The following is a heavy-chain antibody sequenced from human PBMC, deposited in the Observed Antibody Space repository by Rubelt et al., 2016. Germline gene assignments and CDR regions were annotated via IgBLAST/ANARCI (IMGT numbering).Heavy chain of an antibody. CDR1: GYSFTGYW. CDR3: TKWRVGTTDY. Sequence: EVQLVQSGAEVKKPGESLKISCKASGYSFTGYWIGWVRQVPGKGLEWVGVIYPDDSDARYSPSFQGQVTISVDKSITTTYLQWSSLKASDTGMYYCTKWRVGTTDYWGQGTLVTVSS. J-gene: IGHJ4*02. V-gene: IGHV5-51*01. CDR2: IYPDDSDA. D-gene: IGHD1-26*01.